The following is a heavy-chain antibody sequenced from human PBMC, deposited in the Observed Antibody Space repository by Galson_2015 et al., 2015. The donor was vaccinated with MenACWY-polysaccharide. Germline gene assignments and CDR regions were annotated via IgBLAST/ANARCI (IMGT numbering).Heavy chain of an antibody. CDR2: INQDGSEK. V-gene: IGHV3-7*03. CDR3: ASQSCTGCFDY. D-gene: IGHD2-8*01. CDR1: GFTFSNYW. J-gene: IGHJ4*02. Sequence: SLRLSCAASGFTFSNYWMSWVRQAPGKGLEWVANINQDGSEKYYVDSVKGRFTISRDNAKTSLYLQMNSLRAEDTALYYCASQSCTGCFDYWGQGTLVTVSS.